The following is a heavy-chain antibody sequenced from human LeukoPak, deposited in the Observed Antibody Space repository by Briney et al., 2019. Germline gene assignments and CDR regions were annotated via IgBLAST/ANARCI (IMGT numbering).Heavy chain of an antibody. V-gene: IGHV4-31*03. J-gene: IGHJ4*02. Sequence: PSETLSLTCTVSGGAISSGGYYCSWIRQHRGKGLEWIGYIYYSGSTYYNPSLKSRVTISVDTSKNQFSLKLSSVAAADTAVYYCARDRRGSSSAYFDYWGQGTLVTVSS. CDR2: IYYSGST. CDR1: GGAISSGGYY. D-gene: IGHD6-6*01. CDR3: ARDRRGSSSAYFDY.